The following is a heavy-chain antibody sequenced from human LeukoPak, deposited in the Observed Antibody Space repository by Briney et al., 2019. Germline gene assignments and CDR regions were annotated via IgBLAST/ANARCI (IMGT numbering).Heavy chain of an antibody. Sequence: SETLSLTCTVSDDSMSSYYWNWIRQPPGEGLEWIGYVYCSGGTNYNPSLKSRVTTFLDTSKNQFFLTLTSVTAADTAVYYCARHWDIVPTWGRWFGPWGQGTLVTVS. CDR1: DDSMSSYY. CDR3: ARHWDIVPTWGRWFGP. CDR2: VYCSGGT. V-gene: IGHV4-59*08. J-gene: IGHJ5*02. D-gene: IGHD5-12*01.